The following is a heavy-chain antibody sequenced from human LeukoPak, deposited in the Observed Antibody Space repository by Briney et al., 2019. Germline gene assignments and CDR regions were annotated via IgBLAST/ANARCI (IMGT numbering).Heavy chain of an antibody. CDR2: ISYDGSNK. CDR1: GFTFSSYA. V-gene: IGHV3-30-3*01. CDR3: ASSGIGYY. Sequence: GGSLRLSCAASGFTFSSYATHWVRQAPGKGLEWVAVISYDGSNKYYADSVKGRFTISRDNSKNTLYLQMNSLRAEDTAMYYCASSGIGYYWGQGTLVTVSS. J-gene: IGHJ4*02. D-gene: IGHD3-22*01.